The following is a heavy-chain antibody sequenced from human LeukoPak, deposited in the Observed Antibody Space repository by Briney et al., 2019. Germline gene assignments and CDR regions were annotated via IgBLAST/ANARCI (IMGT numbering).Heavy chain of an antibody. J-gene: IGHJ1*01. CDR2: INNGGDST. V-gene: IGHV3-23*01. D-gene: IGHD2-15*01. CDR1: GFSFKNYA. Sequence: AGGSLRLPCAASGFSFKNYAMSWVRQAPGKGLEWVSAINNGGDSTYYADSVEGRFTISRDNSKDTLYLQMNSLRAEDTAVYYCAQQLGYCSGGNCYFTYWGQGTLVTVSS. CDR3: AQQLGYCSGGNCYFTY.